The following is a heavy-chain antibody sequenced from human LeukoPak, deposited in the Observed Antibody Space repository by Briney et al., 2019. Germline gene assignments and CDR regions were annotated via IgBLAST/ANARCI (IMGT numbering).Heavy chain of an antibody. V-gene: IGHV3-66*01. D-gene: IGHD1-26*01. J-gene: IGHJ3*02. CDR1: EFSVGSNY. Sequence: GGSLRLSCAASEFSVGSNYMTWVRQAPGKGLEWVSLIYSGGSTYYADSVKGRFTISRDNSKNTLYLQMNSLRAEDTALYYCAKGGYYDLDAFDIWGQGTMVTVSS. CDR2: IYSGGST. CDR3: AKGGYYDLDAFDI.